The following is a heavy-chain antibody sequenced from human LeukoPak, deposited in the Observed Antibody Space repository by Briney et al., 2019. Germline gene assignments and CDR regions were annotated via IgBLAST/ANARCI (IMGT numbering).Heavy chain of an antibody. J-gene: IGHJ4*02. Sequence: SETLSLTCTVSGGSISSGGYYWSWIRQHPGKGLEWIGYIYYSGSTYYNPSLKSRVTISVDTSKNQFSLKLSSVTAADTAVYYCARGGYSYGYDYWGQGTLITVSS. CDR3: ARGGYSYGYDY. CDR2: IYYSGST. D-gene: IGHD5-18*01. CDR1: GGSISSGGYY. V-gene: IGHV4-31*03.